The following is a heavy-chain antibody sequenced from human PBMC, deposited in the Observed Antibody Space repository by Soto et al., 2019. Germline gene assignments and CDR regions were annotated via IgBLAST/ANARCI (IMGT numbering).Heavy chain of an antibody. D-gene: IGHD6-19*01. CDR3: ARVIGGWYEHDY. J-gene: IGHJ4*02. Sequence: QVQLQESGPGLVRPSETLSLTCTVSGGSMNTYFWNWVRQPPGKGLEWIGYIYYSGSTKYNTSLKSRLTISLDTAKNQFSLKLSSVTAADTAVYYCARVIGGWYEHDYWGQGVLVTVSS. CDR1: GGSMNTYF. CDR2: IYYSGST. V-gene: IGHV4-59*01.